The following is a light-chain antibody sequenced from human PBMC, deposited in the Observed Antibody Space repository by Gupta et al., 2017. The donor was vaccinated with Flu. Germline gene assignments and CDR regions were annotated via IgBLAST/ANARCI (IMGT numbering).Light chain of an antibody. CDR1: SGSIAANY. V-gene: IGLV6-57*01. CDR2: DDN. J-gene: IGLJ2*01. Sequence: TVTSSCTCSSGSIAANYVQWYQQRPGRSPTTVIYDDNQSPSGVPDRFSGSIDISSNAASLTIAGRKTDDEADYYCQSDDTSNVVFGGGTKLTVL. CDR3: QSDDTSNVV.